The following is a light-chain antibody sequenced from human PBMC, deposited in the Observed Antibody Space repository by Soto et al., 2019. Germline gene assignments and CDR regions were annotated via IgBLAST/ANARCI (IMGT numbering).Light chain of an antibody. Sequence: QSALTQPASVSGSPGKSITISCTGTSSDVGGYNYVSWYQQHPGKSPKLMIYDVSKRPSGVSNRFSGSKSGNTASLTISGLQAEDEADYYCSSYTSSSIYVFGTGTQLTVL. CDR2: DVS. J-gene: IGLJ1*01. CDR1: SSDVGGYNY. V-gene: IGLV2-14*01. CDR3: SSYTSSSIYV.